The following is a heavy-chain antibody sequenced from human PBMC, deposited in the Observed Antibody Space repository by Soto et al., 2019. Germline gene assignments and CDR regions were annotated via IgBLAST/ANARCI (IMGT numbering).Heavy chain of an antibody. D-gene: IGHD1-7*01. CDR1: GGSFSGYY. Sequence: PSETLSLTCAVYGGSFSGYYWSWIRQPPGKGLEWIGEINHSGSTNYNPSLESRVTISVDTSKNQFSLKLSSVTAADTAVYYCARHASPITGTIPPFFDYWGQGTLVTVSS. V-gene: IGHV4-34*01. J-gene: IGHJ4*02. CDR2: INHSGST. CDR3: ARHASPITGTIPPFFDY.